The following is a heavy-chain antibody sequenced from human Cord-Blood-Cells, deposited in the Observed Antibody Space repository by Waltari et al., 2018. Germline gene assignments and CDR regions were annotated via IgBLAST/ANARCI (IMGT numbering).Heavy chain of an antibody. D-gene: IGHD4-17*01. Sequence: EVQLVESGGGLVQPGGSLRPPCAATGSTFRSYEMHWARQAPGKGLEWVSYISSSGSTIYYADSVKGRFTISRDNAKNSLYLQMNSLRAEDTAVYYCAGAVTTNWFDPWGQGTLVTVSS. CDR1: GSTFRSYE. J-gene: IGHJ5*02. CDR3: AGAVTTNWFDP. CDR2: ISSSGSTI. V-gene: IGHV3-48*03.